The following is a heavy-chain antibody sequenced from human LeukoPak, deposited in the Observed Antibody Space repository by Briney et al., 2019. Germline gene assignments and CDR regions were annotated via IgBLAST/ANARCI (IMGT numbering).Heavy chain of an antibody. Sequence: PSETLSLTCTVSGGSISSSSYYWGWIRQPPGKGLEWIGSIYYSGSTYYNPSLKSRVTISVDTSKNQFSLKLSSVTAADTAVYYCAGTRGYSSIFDYWGQGTLVTVSS. D-gene: IGHD6-19*01. CDR3: AGTRGYSSIFDY. V-gene: IGHV4-39*07. CDR2: IYYSGST. CDR1: GGSISSSSYY. J-gene: IGHJ4*02.